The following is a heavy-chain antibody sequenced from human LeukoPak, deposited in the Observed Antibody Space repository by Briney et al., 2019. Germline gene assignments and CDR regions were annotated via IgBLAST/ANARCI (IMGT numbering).Heavy chain of an antibody. CDR1: GFIFSSYW. Sequence: GGSLRLSCAASGFIFSSYWMHWVRQAPGKGLEWVSTISGNYGTTYYADSVKGRFTISRDNSKNTLYLQMNSLRAEDTAVYYCAELGITMIGGVWGKGTTVTISS. J-gene: IGHJ6*04. V-gene: IGHV3-23*01. CDR2: ISGNYGTT. CDR3: AELGITMIGGV. D-gene: IGHD3-10*02.